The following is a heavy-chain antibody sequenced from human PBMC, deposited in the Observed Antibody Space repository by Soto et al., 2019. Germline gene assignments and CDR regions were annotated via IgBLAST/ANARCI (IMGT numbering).Heavy chain of an antibody. V-gene: IGHV3-23*01. J-gene: IGHJ6*02. D-gene: IGHD3-9*01. CDR2: ISGSGGST. CDR1: GFAFSSYA. Sequence: LRLSCAASGFAFSSYAMGWVRQAPGKGLEWVSAISGSGGSTYYADSVKGRFTISRDNSKNTLYLQMNSLRAEDTAVYYCAKDDILTGYPSYYGMDVWGQGTTVTVSS. CDR3: AKDDILTGYPSYYGMDV.